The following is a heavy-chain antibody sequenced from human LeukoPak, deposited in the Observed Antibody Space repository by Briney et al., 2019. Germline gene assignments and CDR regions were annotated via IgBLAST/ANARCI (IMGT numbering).Heavy chain of an antibody. J-gene: IGHJ4*02. Sequence: GGSLRLSCAASGFTFSNYAMSWIRQAPGKGLEWVSYISSSGSTIYYADSVKGRFTISRDNAKNSLYLQMNSLRAEDTAVYYCARDPPYYYDSSGTFDYWGQGTLVTVSS. CDR3: ARDPPYYYDSSGTFDY. V-gene: IGHV3-11*04. CDR2: ISSSGSTI. D-gene: IGHD3-22*01. CDR1: GFTFSNYA.